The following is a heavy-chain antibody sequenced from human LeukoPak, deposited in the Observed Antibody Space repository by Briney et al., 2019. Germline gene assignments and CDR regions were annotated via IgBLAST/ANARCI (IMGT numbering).Heavy chain of an antibody. CDR3: ARDIVAVPAATSWFDP. J-gene: IGHJ5*02. V-gene: IGHV1-69*04. CDR1: GGTFSSYA. CDR2: IIPILGIA. D-gene: IGHD2-2*01. Sequence: ASVKVSCKAFGGTFSSYAISWVRQAPGQGLEWMGRIIPILGIANYAQKFQGRVTITADKSTSTAYMELSSLRSEDTAVYYCARDIVAVPAATSWFDPWGQGTLVTVSS.